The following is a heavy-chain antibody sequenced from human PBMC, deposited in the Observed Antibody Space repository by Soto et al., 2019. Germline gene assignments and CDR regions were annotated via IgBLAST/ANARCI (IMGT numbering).Heavy chain of an antibody. Sequence: ASVKVSCKASGYTFTSYDINWVRQATGQGLEWMGWMNPNSGNTGYAQKFQGRVTMTRNTSISTAYMELSSLRSEDTAVYYCARGGVKGIVVVPAAIRRFNWFDPWGQGTLVTVSS. CDR1: GYTFTSYD. J-gene: IGHJ5*02. CDR2: MNPNSGNT. CDR3: ARGGVKGIVVVPAAIRRFNWFDP. V-gene: IGHV1-8*01. D-gene: IGHD2-2*02.